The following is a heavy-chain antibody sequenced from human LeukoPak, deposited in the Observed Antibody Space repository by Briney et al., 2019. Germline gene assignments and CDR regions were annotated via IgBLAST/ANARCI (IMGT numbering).Heavy chain of an antibody. Sequence: ASVKVSCKASGGTFSSYAISWVRQAPGQGLEWMGGIIPIFGTANYAQKFQGRVTITADESTSTAYMELSSLRSEDTAVYYCARGLRGDYGDYLCDYWGQGILVTVSS. D-gene: IGHD4-17*01. CDR1: GGTFSSYA. V-gene: IGHV1-69*13. J-gene: IGHJ4*02. CDR2: IIPIFGTA. CDR3: ARGLRGDYGDYLCDY.